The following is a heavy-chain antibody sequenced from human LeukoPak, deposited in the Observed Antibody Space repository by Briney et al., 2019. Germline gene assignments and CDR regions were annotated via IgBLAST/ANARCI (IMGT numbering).Heavy chain of an antibody. CDR2: ISSSSSYI. D-gene: IGHD3-9*01. Sequence: PGGSLRLSCAASGFTFRSYSMNWVRQAPGKGLEWVSSISSSSSYIYYADSVKGRFTISRDNAKNSLYLQMNSLRAEDTAVYYCARVSVFDWLLSLDYWGQGTLVTVSS. V-gene: IGHV3-21*01. J-gene: IGHJ4*02. CDR1: GFTFRSYS. CDR3: ARVSVFDWLLSLDY.